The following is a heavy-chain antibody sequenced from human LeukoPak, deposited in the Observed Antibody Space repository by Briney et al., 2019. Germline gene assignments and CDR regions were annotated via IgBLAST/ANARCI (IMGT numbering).Heavy chain of an antibody. CDR2: ISSISDYI. CDR1: GFTFNTYA. D-gene: IGHD3-22*01. Sequence: PWRSLSLSCAASGFTFNTYAMYWVRQAPGKGLEWVSSISSISDYIYYADSVKGRFTISRDNAKKSLYLQMNSLRVEDTAVYYCATALTRDSTGIYRALLYWGRGALVTVSS. V-gene: IGHV3-21*01. CDR3: ATALTRDSTGIYRALLY. J-gene: IGHJ4*02.